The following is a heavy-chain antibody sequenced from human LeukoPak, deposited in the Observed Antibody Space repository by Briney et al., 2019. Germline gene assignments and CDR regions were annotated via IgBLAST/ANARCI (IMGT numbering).Heavy chain of an antibody. J-gene: IGHJ4*02. CDR3: ATGYSSSWPPGY. D-gene: IGHD6-13*01. V-gene: IGHV1-24*01. Sequence: ASVKVSCKVSGYTLTELSTHWVRQAPGKGLEWMGGFDPEDGETIYAQKFQGRVTMTEDTSTDTAYMELSSLRSEDTAVYYCATGYSSSWPPGYWGQGTLVTVSS. CDR2: FDPEDGET. CDR1: GYTLTELS.